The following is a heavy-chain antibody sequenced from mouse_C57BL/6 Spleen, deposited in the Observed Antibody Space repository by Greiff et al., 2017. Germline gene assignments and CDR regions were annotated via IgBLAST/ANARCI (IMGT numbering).Heavy chain of an antibody. CDR2: ISSGSSTI. CDR1: GFTFSDYG. J-gene: IGHJ3*01. CDR3: AIFYVGNAY. Sequence: EVQVVESGGGLVKPGGSLKLSCAASGFTFSDYGMDWVRQAPEKGLAWVAYISSGSSTIYYADTVKGRFTIYRDNAKNTLFLQMTSLRSEDTAMYYCAIFYVGNAYWGQGTLVTVSA. D-gene: IGHD2-1*01. V-gene: IGHV5-17*01.